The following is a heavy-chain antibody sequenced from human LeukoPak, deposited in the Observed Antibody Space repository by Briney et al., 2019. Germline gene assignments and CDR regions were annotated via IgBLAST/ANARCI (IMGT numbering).Heavy chain of an antibody. CDR1: GGTFSSYA. J-gene: IGHJ4*02. CDR3: ARSHPVLYSSSPLDY. V-gene: IGHV1-69*04. Sequence: SVKVSCKASGGTFSSYAISWVRQAPGQGLEWMGRIIPIFGIANYAQKFQGRVTITADKSTSTAYMELSSLRSEDTAVYYCARSHPVLYSSSPLDYWGQGTLVTVSS. D-gene: IGHD6-6*01. CDR2: IIPIFGIA.